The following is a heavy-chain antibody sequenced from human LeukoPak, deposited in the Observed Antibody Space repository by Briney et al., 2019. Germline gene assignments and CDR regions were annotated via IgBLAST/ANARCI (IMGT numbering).Heavy chain of an antibody. CDR1: GFTFSSYG. J-gene: IGHJ4*02. D-gene: IGHD1-26*01. CDR2: IRYDGSNK. V-gene: IGHV3-30*02. CDR3: AKVGSGGSYYQGGIDY. Sequence: PGGSLRLSRAASGFTFSSYGMHWVRQAPGKGLEWVAFIRYDGSNKYYADSVKGRFTISRDNSENTLYLQMNSLRAEDTAVYYCAKVGSGGSYYQGGIDYWGQGTLVTVSS.